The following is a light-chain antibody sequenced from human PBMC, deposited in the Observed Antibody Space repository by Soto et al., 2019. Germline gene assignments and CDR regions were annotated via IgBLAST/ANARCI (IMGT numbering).Light chain of an antibody. CDR2: DAS. CDR3: QQYHSYPWT. Sequence: DIQMTQSPSTLSASVGDRVTITCRASQSSSRWLAWYQQKPGKAPKLLIYDASSLESGVPSRFSGSGSGTEFTLTISSLQPDDFATYYCQQYHSYPWTFGQGTKVDIK. CDR1: QSSSRW. J-gene: IGKJ1*01. V-gene: IGKV1-5*01.